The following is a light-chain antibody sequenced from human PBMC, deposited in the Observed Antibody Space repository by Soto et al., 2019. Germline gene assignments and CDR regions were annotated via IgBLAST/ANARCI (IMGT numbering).Light chain of an antibody. CDR1: NSDIGAYKY. V-gene: IGLV2-14*01. J-gene: IGLJ3*02. CDR2: EVN. Sequence: QSALTQPASVSGSPGQSITISCTGTNSDIGAYKYVSWYQHHQGKAPKLVIYEVNNRPSGTSNRFSGSKSGNTASLTIPGLQTEDEADYYCNSFAGSNTWVFGGGTKLTVL. CDR3: NSFAGSNTWV.